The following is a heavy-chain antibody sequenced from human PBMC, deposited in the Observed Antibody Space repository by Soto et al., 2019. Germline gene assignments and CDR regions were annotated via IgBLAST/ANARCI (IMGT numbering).Heavy chain of an antibody. V-gene: IGHV1-69*05. J-gene: IGHJ4*01. CDR2: IIPIFGTA. CDR1: GGTFRSYD. CDR3: ARGGEVTYALGDY. D-gene: IGHD2-2*01. Sequence: SVKASCQAPGGTFRSYDKCWVRQAPGQGLEWMGGIIPIFGTANYAQKLQDRVTVTRDTSTSTAYMELSSLRYEDTAMYYCARGGEVTYALGDYWGHRTM.